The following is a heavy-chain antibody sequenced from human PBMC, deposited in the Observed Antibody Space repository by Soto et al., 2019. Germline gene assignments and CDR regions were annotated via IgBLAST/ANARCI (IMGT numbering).Heavy chain of an antibody. D-gene: IGHD6-13*01. CDR2: IYYSGST. Sequence: QVQLQESGPGLVKPSQTLSLTCTVSGGSISSGGYYWSWIRQHPGKGLEWIGYIYYSGSTYYNPSLKRRMPITVATSKTEVPLKLSSVTAADAAVYDCARGYSSCWPYDLDYWGQGTLVTVSS. J-gene: IGHJ4*02. V-gene: IGHV4-31*03. CDR1: GGSISSGGYY. CDR3: ARGYSSCWPYDLDY.